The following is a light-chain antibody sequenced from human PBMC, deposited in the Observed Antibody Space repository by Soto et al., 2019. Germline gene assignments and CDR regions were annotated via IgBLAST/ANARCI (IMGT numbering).Light chain of an antibody. J-gene: IGKJ3*01. V-gene: IGKV3-20*01. CDR1: QSVSGIY. Sequence: EIVLTQSPGTLSLSPGERATLSCRASQSVSGIYLAWYQQKPGQAPRLLIYGASFRATGIPDRFSGTGSGTDFTLTISRLEPEDFVVYYCQQYSTSPVTFGRGTKVEVK. CDR3: QQYSTSPVT. CDR2: GAS.